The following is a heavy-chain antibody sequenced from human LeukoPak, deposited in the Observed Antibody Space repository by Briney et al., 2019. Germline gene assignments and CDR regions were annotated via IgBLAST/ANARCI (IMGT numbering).Heavy chain of an antibody. Sequence: GGSLKISCKGTGYTFTSYWIGWVRQMPGKGLEWMGIIYPGDSVTRYSPSFQGQVTISADKSISTAYLQWSSLKASDTPMYYCARRGDGYNLNFDYWGQGTLVTVSS. CDR2: IYPGDSVT. V-gene: IGHV5-51*01. D-gene: IGHD5-24*01. J-gene: IGHJ4*02. CDR3: ARRGDGYNLNFDY. CDR1: GYTFTSYW.